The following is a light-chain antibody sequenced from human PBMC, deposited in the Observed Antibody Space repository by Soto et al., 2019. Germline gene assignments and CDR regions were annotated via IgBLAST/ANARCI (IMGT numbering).Light chain of an antibody. CDR2: VTSAGSH. CDR3: QAWGTGGV. J-gene: IGLJ3*02. V-gene: IGLV4-69*01. Sequence: QPVLTQSPSASASPGASVTLTRTLTSGHSDYAIDWHQQQPEKGPRYLMKVTSAGSHTKGDGIPDRFSGSSSGADRYLTIASLRSDDEADYYCQAWGTGGVFGGGTKLTVL. CDR1: SGHSDYA.